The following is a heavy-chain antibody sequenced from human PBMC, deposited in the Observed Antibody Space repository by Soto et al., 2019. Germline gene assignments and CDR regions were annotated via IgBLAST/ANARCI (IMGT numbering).Heavy chain of an antibody. CDR1: GYSFTNYW. D-gene: IGHD3-22*01. CDR3: ARNTDPDYYASSGVSPIDY. J-gene: IGHJ4*02. CDR2: IYHGDSDT. Sequence: GESLNISCKGAGYSFTNYWIGWERDMPGKGVERMSIIYHGDSDTRYSTSFQGQVTISADKSIRTAYLQSSSLKGSDTPMYYCARNTDPDYYASSGVSPIDYWGQGTMVTVSS. V-gene: IGHV5-51*01.